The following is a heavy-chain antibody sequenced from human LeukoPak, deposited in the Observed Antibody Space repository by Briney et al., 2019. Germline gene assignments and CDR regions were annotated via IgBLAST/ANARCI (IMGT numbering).Heavy chain of an antibody. J-gene: IGHJ4*02. V-gene: IGHV4-61*02. CDR1: GGSISSGSYY. CDR2: IYTSGST. CDR3: ARDRYSGYDRYYFDY. D-gene: IGHD5-12*01. Sequence: SETLSLTCTVSGGSISSGSYYWSRIRQPAGKGLEWIGRIYTSGSTNYNPSLKSRVTISVDTSKNQFSLKLSSVTAADTAVYYCARDRYSGYDRYYFDYWGQGTLVTVSS.